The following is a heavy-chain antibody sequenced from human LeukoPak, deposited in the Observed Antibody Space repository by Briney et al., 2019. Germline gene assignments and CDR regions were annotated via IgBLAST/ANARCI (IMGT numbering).Heavy chain of an antibody. J-gene: IGHJ4*02. CDR1: GYTFTSYD. CDR3: ARTYTVAGTRVLLGY. CDR2: MNPNSGNT. Sequence: ASVKVSCKASGYTFTSYDINWVRQATGQGLEWMGWMNPNSGNTGYAQKFQGRVTITRNTSISTAYMELSSLRSEDTAVYYCARTYTVAGTRVLLGYWGQGTLVTVSS. V-gene: IGHV1-8*03. D-gene: IGHD6-19*01.